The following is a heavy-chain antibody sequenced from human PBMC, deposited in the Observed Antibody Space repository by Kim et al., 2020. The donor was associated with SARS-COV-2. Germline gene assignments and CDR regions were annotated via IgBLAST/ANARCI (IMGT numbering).Heavy chain of an antibody. J-gene: IGHJ4*02. CDR3: ARDRQRAGTGVGY. CDR1: GDSVSSNSAA. V-gene: IGHV6-1*01. Sequence: SQTLSLTCDISGDSVSSNSAAWNWIRQSPSRGLEWLGRTYYRSKWYTDYALSVKGRITINPDTSKNQFSLQLNSVTPEDTAVYYCARDRQRAGTGVGYWGQGTLVPVSS. CDR2: TYYRSKWYT. D-gene: IGHD6-19*01.